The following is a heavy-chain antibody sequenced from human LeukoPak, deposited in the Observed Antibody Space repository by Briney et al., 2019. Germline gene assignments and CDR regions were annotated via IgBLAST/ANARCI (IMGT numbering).Heavy chain of an antibody. V-gene: IGHV3-23*01. D-gene: IGHD3-10*01. J-gene: IGHJ5*02. Sequence: PGGSLRLSCAASGFTFSGYAMNWVRQAPGKGLEWVSAISGGGGTTYYADSVKGRFTISRDNAKNSLYLQMNSLRAEDTAVYYCARNSSRGFLNPWGQGTLVTVSS. CDR3: ARNSSRGFLNP. CDR2: ISGGGGTT. CDR1: GFTFSGYA.